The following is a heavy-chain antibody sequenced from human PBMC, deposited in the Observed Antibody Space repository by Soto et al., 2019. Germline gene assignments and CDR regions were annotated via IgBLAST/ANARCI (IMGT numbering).Heavy chain of an antibody. J-gene: IGHJ4*02. CDR2: ISHTDSHI. Sequence: EVQLVESGDGLVRPGGSLRLSCAASGFPFSAYTMTWVRQAPGKGLEWVSSISHTDSHIYYADSLKGRFTISRDNLKNLLYLQINSLRAEDTAVYYCARWACSAVTCDMLDYWGQGTLVTVSS. D-gene: IGHD2-15*01. V-gene: IGHV3-21*01. CDR3: ARWACSAVTCDMLDY. CDR1: GFPFSAYT.